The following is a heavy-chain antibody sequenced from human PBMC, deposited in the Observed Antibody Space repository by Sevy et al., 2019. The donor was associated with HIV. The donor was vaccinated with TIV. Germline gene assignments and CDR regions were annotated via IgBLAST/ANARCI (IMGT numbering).Heavy chain of an antibody. CDR1: GDTFSTYD. CDR3: ASGGSGDVWNSGYYYYGMDV. CDR2: MSPKSGST. V-gene: IGHV1-8*02. Sequence: ASVKVSCKASGDTFSTYDINWVRQAPGQGLEWMGWMSPKSGSTGFAQKFQGRLTMTRDTSINTAYMELSSLRSEDTAVYYCASGGSGDVWNSGYYYYGMDVWGQGTTVTVSS. D-gene: IGHD3-3*01. J-gene: IGHJ6*02.